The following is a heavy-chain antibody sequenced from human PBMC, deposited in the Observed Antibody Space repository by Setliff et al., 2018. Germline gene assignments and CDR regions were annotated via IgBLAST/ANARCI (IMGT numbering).Heavy chain of an antibody. Sequence: GSLRLSCAASGFTFSSFWMAWVRQAPGKGLVWVSRINSDGSSTNYADSVKGQFTVSRDNAKNTLYLQMNSLRADDTAMYYCARDLFRNSGGLYCWGQGTLVTVSS. J-gene: IGHJ4*02. CDR3: ARDLFRNSGGLYC. CDR1: GFTFSSFW. V-gene: IGHV3-74*01. CDR2: INSDGSST. D-gene: IGHD1-7*01.